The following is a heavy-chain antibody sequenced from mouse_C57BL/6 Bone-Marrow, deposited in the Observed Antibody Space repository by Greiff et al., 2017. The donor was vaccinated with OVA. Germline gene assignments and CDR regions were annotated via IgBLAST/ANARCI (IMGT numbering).Heavy chain of an antibody. Sequence: EVMLVESGGGLVQPGGSLKLSCAASGFTFSDYGMAWVRQAPRKGPEWVAFISNLAYSIYYADTVTGRFTISRENAKNTLYLEVSSLRSEDTAMYYCARTDSSGYVAYWGLGTLVTVSA. D-gene: IGHD3-2*02. V-gene: IGHV5-15*01. CDR3: ARTDSSGYVAY. CDR1: GFTFSDYG. CDR2: ISNLAYSI. J-gene: IGHJ3*01.